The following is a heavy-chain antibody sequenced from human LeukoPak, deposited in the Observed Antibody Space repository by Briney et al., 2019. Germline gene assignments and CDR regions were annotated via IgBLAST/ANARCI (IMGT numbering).Heavy chain of an antibody. CDR1: GFNFSNYA. CDR2: VRPNGGST. Sequence: GGSLRLSCAGSGFNFSNYAMTWVRQAPGEGLQWTSAVRPNGGSTYYADSVRGRFTVSRNNSKSTLYLQMNSLTADDSAIYYCAKDLHGGWYSGSYFDHWGQGALVTVSS. J-gene: IGHJ4*02. CDR3: AKDLHGGWYSGSYFDH. D-gene: IGHD1-26*01. V-gene: IGHV3-23*01.